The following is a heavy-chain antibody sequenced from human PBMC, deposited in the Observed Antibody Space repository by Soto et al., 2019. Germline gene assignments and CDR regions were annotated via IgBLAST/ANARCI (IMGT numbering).Heavy chain of an antibody. CDR2: INHSGST. CDR1: GGSFSGYY. V-gene: IGHV4-34*01. D-gene: IGHD3-22*01. CDR3: ARSKDYYDSSGYPPAFDY. J-gene: IGHJ4*02. Sequence: SETLSLTCAVYGGSFSGYYWSWIRQPPGKGLEWIGEINHSGSTNYNPSLKSRVTISVDTSKNQFSLKLSSVTAADTAVYYCARSKDYYDSSGYPPAFDYWGQGTLVTVSS.